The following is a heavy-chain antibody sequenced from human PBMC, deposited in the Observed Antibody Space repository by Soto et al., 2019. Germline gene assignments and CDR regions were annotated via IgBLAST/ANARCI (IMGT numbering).Heavy chain of an antibody. Sequence: GESLKISCKGSGYSFTSYWIGWVRQMPGKGLEWMGIIYPGDSDTRYSPSFQGQVTISADKSISTAYLQWSSLKASDTAMYYCARVVQQWLVPSLFDYWGQGTLVTVSS. V-gene: IGHV5-51*01. J-gene: IGHJ4*02. CDR3: ARVVQQWLVPSLFDY. D-gene: IGHD6-19*01. CDR2: IYPGDSDT. CDR1: GYSFTSYW.